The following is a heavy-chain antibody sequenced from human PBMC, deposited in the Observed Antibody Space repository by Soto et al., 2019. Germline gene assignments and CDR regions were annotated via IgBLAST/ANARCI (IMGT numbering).Heavy chain of an antibody. CDR3: ARVLKGRDTAMVTAFDY. J-gene: IGHJ4*02. D-gene: IGHD5-18*01. CDR2: INHSGST. Sequence: QVQLQQWGAGLLKPSETLSLTCAVYGGSFSGYYWSWIRQPPGKGLEWIGEINHSGSTNYNPSLKSRVTISVDTSKYQFSLKLSSVTAADTAVYYCARVLKGRDTAMVTAFDYWGQGTLVTVSS. CDR1: GGSFSGYY. V-gene: IGHV4-34*01.